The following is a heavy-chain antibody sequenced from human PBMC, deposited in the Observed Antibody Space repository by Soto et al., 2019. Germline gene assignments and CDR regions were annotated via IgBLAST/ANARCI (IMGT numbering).Heavy chain of an antibody. J-gene: IGHJ1*01. V-gene: IGHV4-59*08. CDR3: ARLGGIAAAGTVYFQH. Sequence: SETLSLTCTVSCGSISSYYWSWIRQPPGKGLEWIGYIYYSGSTNYNPSLKSRVTISVDTSKNQFSLKLSSVTAADTAVYYCARLGGIAAAGTVYFQHWGQGTLVTVSS. CDR1: CGSISSYY. CDR2: IYYSGST. D-gene: IGHD6-13*01.